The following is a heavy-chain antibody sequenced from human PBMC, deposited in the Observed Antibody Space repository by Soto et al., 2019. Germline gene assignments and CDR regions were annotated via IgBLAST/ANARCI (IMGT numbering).Heavy chain of an antibody. D-gene: IGHD3-10*01. J-gene: IGHJ5*02. CDR2: IGGSGGST. Sequence: GGSLRLSCAASGFTFSTYAMSWGRQAPGKGLEWVSGIGGSGGSTFYAASVKGRFTISTENPKNTLYLHMNSLRAEHTAVYYCATSALWFAEFPFNWFDPWGQGTLVTVSS. V-gene: IGHV3-23*01. CDR3: ATSALWFAEFPFNWFDP. CDR1: GFTFSTYA.